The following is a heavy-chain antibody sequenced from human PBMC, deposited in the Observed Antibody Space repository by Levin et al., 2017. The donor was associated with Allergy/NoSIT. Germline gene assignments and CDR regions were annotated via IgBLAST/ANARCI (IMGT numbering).Heavy chain of an antibody. CDR1: GFTFSSSD. CDR3: VSLRYYYRPDY. J-gene: IGHJ4*02. D-gene: IGHD3-22*01. Sequence: GGSLRLSCEASGFTFSSSDMNWVRQAPGKGLEWVSYISNSGRTIYYADSVKGRFSISRDNARNSLYLQMNSLRAEDTATYYCVSLRYYYRPDYWGQGTLVTVSS. CDR2: ISNSGRTI. V-gene: IGHV3-48*03.